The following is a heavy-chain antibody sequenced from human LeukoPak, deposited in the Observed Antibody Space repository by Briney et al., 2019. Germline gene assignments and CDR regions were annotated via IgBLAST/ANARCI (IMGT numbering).Heavy chain of an antibody. CDR3: ARGGYYDSSGYWWNDAFDI. Sequence: ASVKVSCKASGGTLSSYAISWVRQAPGQGLEWMGRIIPIFGTANYAQKFQGRVTITTDESTSTAYMELSILRSEDTAVYYCARGGYYDSSGYWWNDAFDIWGQGTMVTVSS. J-gene: IGHJ3*02. CDR1: GGTLSSYA. D-gene: IGHD3-22*01. CDR2: IIPIFGTA. V-gene: IGHV1-69*05.